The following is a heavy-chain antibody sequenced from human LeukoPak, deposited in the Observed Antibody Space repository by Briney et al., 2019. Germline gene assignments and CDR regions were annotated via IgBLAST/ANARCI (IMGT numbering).Heavy chain of an antibody. D-gene: IGHD3-10*01. CDR2: ISGSGGST. J-gene: IGHJ6*03. Sequence: GGSLRLSCAASGFTFSSYAMSWVRQAPGKGLEWVSAISGSGGSTYYADSVKGRFTISRDNSNNTLYLQMNSLRAEDTAVYYCAKDGGLLWFGELPRPFYYMDVWGKGTTVTVSS. CDR1: GFTFSSYA. V-gene: IGHV3-23*01. CDR3: AKDGGLLWFGELPRPFYYMDV.